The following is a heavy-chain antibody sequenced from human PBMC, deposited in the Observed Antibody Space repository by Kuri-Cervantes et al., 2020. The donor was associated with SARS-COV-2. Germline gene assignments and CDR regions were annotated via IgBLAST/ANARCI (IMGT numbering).Heavy chain of an antibody. CDR3: AKDLGGYVGY. CDR2: ISYDGSNK. CDR1: GFTFSSCG. J-gene: IGHJ4*02. V-gene: IGHV3-30*18. D-gene: IGHD3-22*01. Sequence: GESLKISCAASGFTFSSCGMHWVRQAPGKGLEWVAVISYDGSNKYYADSVKGRFTISRDNSKNTLYLQMNSLRAEDTAVYYCAKDLGGYVGYWGQGTLVTVSS.